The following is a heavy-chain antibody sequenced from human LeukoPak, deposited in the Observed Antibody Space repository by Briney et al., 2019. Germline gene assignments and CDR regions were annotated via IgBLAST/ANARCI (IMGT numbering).Heavy chain of an antibody. V-gene: IGHV4-38-2*02. CDR1: GYSISSGYY. Sequence: LETLSLTCAVSGYSISSGYYWGWIRQPPGKGLEWIGSIYHSGSTYYNPSLKSRVTISVDTSKNQFSLKLSSVTAADTAVYYCAREGGSYFSAPFDYWGQGTLVTVSS. CDR3: AREGGSYFSAPFDY. J-gene: IGHJ4*02. D-gene: IGHD1-26*01. CDR2: IYHSGST.